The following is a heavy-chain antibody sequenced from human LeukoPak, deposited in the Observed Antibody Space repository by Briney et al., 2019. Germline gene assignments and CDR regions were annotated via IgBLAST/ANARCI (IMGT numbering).Heavy chain of an antibody. J-gene: IGHJ4*02. D-gene: IGHD3-9*01. CDR1: GFTFSDYA. Sequence: GGSLRLSCVGSGFTFSDYAIHWVRQAPGKGLEWVAVSAHDEVGKQFADSVKGRFTLSRDNSKNTLYLQMNSLRAEDTAVYYCAKEDILTGYYDYWGQGTLVTVSS. V-gene: IGHV3-30*18. CDR2: SAHDEVGK. CDR3: AKEDILTGYYDY.